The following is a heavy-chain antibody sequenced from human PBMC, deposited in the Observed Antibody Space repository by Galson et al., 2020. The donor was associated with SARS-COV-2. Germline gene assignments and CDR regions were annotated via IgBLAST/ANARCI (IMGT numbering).Heavy chain of an antibody. CDR2: TYHTGLT. Sequence: ASETLSLTCAVSSGSLSSPNWWTWVRQSPGKGLEWMGETYHTGLTRYNASLKSRLTISGDTSNNQISLRLTSVTAADTGIYFCARVMNRGVIRGYALDVWGRGTAVIVSS. CDR1: SGSLSSPNW. D-gene: IGHD3-10*01. J-gene: IGHJ6*02. V-gene: IGHV4-4*02. CDR3: ARVMNRGVIRGYALDV.